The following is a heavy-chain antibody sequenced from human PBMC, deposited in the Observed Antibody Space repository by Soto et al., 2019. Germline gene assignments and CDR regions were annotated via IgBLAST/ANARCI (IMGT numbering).Heavy chain of an antibody. CDR2: ISGGGENT. D-gene: IGHD3-10*01. CDR1: GFTFSTTA. V-gene: IGHV3-23*01. CDR3: TMGGRIRADY. Sequence: VQLLESGGGLVQPGGSLRLRCAASGFTFSTTAMSWVRQTPEKGLEWVSGISGGGENTHYAGSVRGRFTISRDNSKNTLYLHMNSLRAEDTAVYYCTMGGRIRADYWGQGILVTVSS. J-gene: IGHJ4*02.